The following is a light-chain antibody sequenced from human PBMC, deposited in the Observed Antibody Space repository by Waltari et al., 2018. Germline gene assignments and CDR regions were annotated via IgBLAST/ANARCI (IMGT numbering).Light chain of an antibody. CDR1: QYVSTY. CDR2: AAS. V-gene: IGKV1-39*01. Sequence: DIQMTQSPSSPSASVGNRVIITCRASQYVSTYLKWYQLKPGKAPELLIYAASTLQAGVPSRFIGSGSRTDFTLTISSLQPEDFATYYCEQTYDTPPTFGQGTRLEIK. CDR3: EQTYDTPPT. J-gene: IGKJ2*01.